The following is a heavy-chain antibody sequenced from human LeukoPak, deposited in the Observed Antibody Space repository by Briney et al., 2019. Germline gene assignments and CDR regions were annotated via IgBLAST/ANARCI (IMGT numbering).Heavy chain of an antibody. CDR2: IYYSGST. CDR1: GGSISSGGYY. D-gene: IGHD3-10*01. V-gene: IGHV4-31*03. J-gene: IGHJ5*02. Sequence: PSETLSLTCTVSGGSISSGGYYWSWIRQHPGKGLEWIGYIYYSGSTYYNPSLKSRVTISVDTSKNQFSLKLSSVTAADTAVYYCARAPPGVLWAYNWFDPWGQGTLVTVSS. CDR3: ARAPPGVLWAYNWFDP.